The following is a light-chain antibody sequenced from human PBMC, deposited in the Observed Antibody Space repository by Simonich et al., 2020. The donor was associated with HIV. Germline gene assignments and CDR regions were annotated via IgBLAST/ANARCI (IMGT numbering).Light chain of an antibody. CDR2: AAS. J-gene: IGKJ2*01. Sequence: DIQMTQSPSSLSASVGDRVTITCRASQSISSYLNWYQQKPGKAPKLLIYAASSLQSGVPSRLSGSGSGTDFTHTISSLQPEDFATYYCQQSYSTLLYTFGQGTKLEIK. V-gene: IGKV1-39*01. CDR1: QSISSY. CDR3: QQSYSTLLYT.